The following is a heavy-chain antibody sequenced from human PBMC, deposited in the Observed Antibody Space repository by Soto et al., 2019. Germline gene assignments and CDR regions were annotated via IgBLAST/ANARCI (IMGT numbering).Heavy chain of an antibody. Sequence: GGSLRLSCAASGFTFSNVWLNWVRQAPGKGLEWVSYISSIGVATYYADSVKARFTISRDNAKNSLYLQMNSLRAEDTAVYYCAREGRVGGIDYWGQGTPVTVSS. V-gene: IGHV3-48*03. J-gene: IGHJ4*02. D-gene: IGHD6-19*01. CDR3: AREGRVGGIDY. CDR2: ISSIGVAT. CDR1: GFTFSNVW.